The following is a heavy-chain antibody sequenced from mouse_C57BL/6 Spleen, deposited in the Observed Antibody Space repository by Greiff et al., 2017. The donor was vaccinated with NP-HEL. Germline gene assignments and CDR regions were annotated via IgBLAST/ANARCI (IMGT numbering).Heavy chain of an antibody. J-gene: IGHJ4*01. CDR2: MDPTDSYT. Sequence: QVQLQQPGAERVKPGASVKLSCKASGYTFTSYWMQWVKQRPGQGLEWMGEMDPTDSYTNYNQKFKGKATLTVDTSSSTAYMQLSSLTSEDSAVYYCARLLRLYYAMDYWGQGTSVTVSS. V-gene: IGHV1-50*01. D-gene: IGHD2-1*01. CDR1: GYTFTSYW. CDR3: ARLLRLYYAMDY.